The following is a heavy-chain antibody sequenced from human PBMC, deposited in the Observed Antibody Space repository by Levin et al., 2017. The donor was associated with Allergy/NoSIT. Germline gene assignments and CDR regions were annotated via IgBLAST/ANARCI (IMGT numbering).Heavy chain of an antibody. J-gene: IGHJ6*02. V-gene: IGHV3-13*01. CDR1: GFTFSSYD. D-gene: IGHD6-19*01. Sequence: GESLKISCAASGFTFSSYDMHWVRQATGKGLEWVSAIGTAGDTYYPGSVKGRFTISRENAKNSLYLQMNSLRAGDTAVYYCARESSSGCHRGVCYYYYGMDVWGQGTTVTVSS. CDR3: ARESSSGCHRGVCYYYYGMDV. CDR2: IGTAGDT.